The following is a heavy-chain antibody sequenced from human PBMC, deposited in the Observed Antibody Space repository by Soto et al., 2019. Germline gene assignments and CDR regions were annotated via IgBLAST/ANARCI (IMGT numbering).Heavy chain of an antibody. CDR2: INSDGSST. D-gene: IGHD3-22*01. CDR1: GFTFSSYW. Sequence: PGGSLRLSCAASGFTFSSYWMHWVRQAPGKGLVWVSRINSDGSSTSYADSVKGRLTISRDNAKNTLYLQMNSLRAEDTAVYYCARDPLYYYDSSGYSNWFDTWGQGTLVTVSS. J-gene: IGHJ5*02. CDR3: ARDPLYYYDSSGYSNWFDT. V-gene: IGHV3-74*01.